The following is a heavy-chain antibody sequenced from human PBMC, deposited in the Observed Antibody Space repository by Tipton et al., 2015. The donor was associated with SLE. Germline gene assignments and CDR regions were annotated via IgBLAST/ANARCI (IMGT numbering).Heavy chain of an antibody. CDR3: VKGEGAFDI. V-gene: IGHV3-64D*09. D-gene: IGHD3-16*01. CDR2: ISSNGGST. J-gene: IGHJ3*02. CDR1: GFTFSDYY. Sequence: GSLRLSCAASGFTFSDYYMSWIRQAPGKGLEYVSAISSNGGSTYYADSVKGRFTISRDNSKNTLYLQMSSLRAEDTAVYYCVKGEGAFDIWGQGTMVTVSS.